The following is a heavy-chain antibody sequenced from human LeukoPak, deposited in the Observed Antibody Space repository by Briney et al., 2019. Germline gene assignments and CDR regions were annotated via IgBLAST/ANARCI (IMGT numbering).Heavy chain of an antibody. V-gene: IGHV4-39*07. CDR1: GGSISSSSYY. CDR3: ARGNYYDSSGYLVLFDY. Sequence: SETLSLTCTVSGGSISSSSYYWGWIRQPPGKGLEWIGSIYYSGSTYYNPSLKSRVTISVDTSKNQFSLKLSSVTAADTAVYYCARGNYYDSSGYLVLFDYWGQGTLVTVSS. J-gene: IGHJ4*02. D-gene: IGHD3-22*01. CDR2: IYYSGST.